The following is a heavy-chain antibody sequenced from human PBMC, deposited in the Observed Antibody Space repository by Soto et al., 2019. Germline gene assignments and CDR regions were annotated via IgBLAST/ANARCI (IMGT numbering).Heavy chain of an antibody. V-gene: IGHV1-2*02. J-gene: IGHJ4*02. CDR3: ARGSYDFWSGYYPPDY. Sequence: ASVKVSCKASGYTFTGYYMHWVRQAPGQGLEWMGWINPNSGGTNYAQKFQSRVTMTRDTSISTAYMELSRLRSDDTAVYYCARGSYDFWSGYYPPDYWGKGTLVTVSS. CDR2: INPNSGGT. CDR1: GYTFTGYY. D-gene: IGHD3-3*01.